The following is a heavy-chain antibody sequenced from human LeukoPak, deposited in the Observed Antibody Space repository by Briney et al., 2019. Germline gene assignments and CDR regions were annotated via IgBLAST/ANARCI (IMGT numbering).Heavy chain of an antibody. Sequence: PSETLSLTCTVSGGSISSSSYYWGWIRQPPAKGLEWIGSIYYSGSTYYNPSLKSRVTISVDTSKNQFSLKLSSVTAADTAVYYCARRRSGSYYDDKYWGQGTLVTVSS. CDR2: IYYSGST. V-gene: IGHV4-39*01. CDR3: ARRRSGSYYDDKY. D-gene: IGHD1-26*01. J-gene: IGHJ4*02. CDR1: GGSISSSSYY.